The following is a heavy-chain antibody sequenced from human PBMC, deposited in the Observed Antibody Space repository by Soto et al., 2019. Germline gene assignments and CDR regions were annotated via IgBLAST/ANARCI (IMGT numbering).Heavy chain of an antibody. CDR3: ARESEDLTSNFDY. V-gene: IGHV3-21*06. CDR2: ISSTTNYI. J-gene: IGHJ4*02. CDR1: GFIFTRYS. Sequence: EVQLVESGGGRVKPGGSLRLSCAASGFIFTRYSMNWVRQAPGKGLEWVSSISSTTNYIYYGDIMKGRFTISRANAKNSLYLEMDSLRAEDTAVYYCARESEDLTSNFDYWGQGTLVTVSS.